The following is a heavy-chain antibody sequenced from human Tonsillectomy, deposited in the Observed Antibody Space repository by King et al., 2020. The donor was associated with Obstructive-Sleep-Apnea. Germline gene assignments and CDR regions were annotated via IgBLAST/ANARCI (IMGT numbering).Heavy chain of an antibody. V-gene: IGHV4-34*01. Sequence: VQLQQWGAGLLKPSETLSLTCAVYGGSFSGYYWSWIRQPPGKGLEWIGEINHSGSTNYNPSLKSRVTISVDTSKNQFSLKLSSVTSADTAVYYFARSLGTIFGVGTPKRFKFGYCGQGTLVTVSS. CDR2: INHSGST. CDR1: GGSFSGYY. D-gene: IGHD3-3*01. CDR3: ARSLGTIFGVGTPKRFKFGY. J-gene: IGHJ4*02.